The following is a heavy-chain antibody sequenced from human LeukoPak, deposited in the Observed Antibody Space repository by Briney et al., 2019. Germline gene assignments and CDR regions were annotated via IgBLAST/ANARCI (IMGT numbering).Heavy chain of an antibody. V-gene: IGHV4-59*08. CDR1: GGSISSYY. J-gene: IGHJ4*02. CDR3: ARSRGYSYGTTFLDY. D-gene: IGHD5-18*01. CDR2: IYYSGST. Sequence: SETLSLTCTVSGGSISSYYWSWIRQPPGKGLEWIGYIYYSGSTNYNPSLKSRVTISVDTSKTQFSLKLSSVTAADTAVYYCARSRGYSYGTTFLDYWGQGTLVTVSS.